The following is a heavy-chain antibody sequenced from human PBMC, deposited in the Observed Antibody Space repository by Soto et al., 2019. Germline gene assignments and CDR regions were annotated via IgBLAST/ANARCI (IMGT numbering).Heavy chain of an antibody. CDR1: GFTFSDYA. D-gene: IGHD3-3*01. CDR2: VASSGSTT. CDR3: ARESRFLEWLSLNWFDP. J-gene: IGHJ5*02. V-gene: IGHV3-NL1*01. Sequence: GGSLRLSCAASGFTFSDYAMHWVRQAPGKGLEWVSVVASSGSTTHYADSVKGRFTISRDNAKNTLSLQMNSLRDEDTAVYYCARESRFLEWLSLNWFDPWGQGTLVTVSS.